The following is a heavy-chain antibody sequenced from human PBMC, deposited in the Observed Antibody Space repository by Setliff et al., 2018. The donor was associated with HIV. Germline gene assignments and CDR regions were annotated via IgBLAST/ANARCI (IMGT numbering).Heavy chain of an antibody. J-gene: IGHJ4*02. CDR3: ARSGSSSPYYFDY. V-gene: IGHV4-39*07. CDR2: IDYSGRT. D-gene: IGHD6-6*01. CDR1: GGSIWNYY. Sequence: SETLSLTCTVSGGSIWNYYWSWIRLPPGKGLEWIGSIDYSGRTYYNPSLKSRVTISVDTSKNQFSLRLSSVTAADTAVYYCARSGSSSPYYFDYWGQGTLVTVSS.